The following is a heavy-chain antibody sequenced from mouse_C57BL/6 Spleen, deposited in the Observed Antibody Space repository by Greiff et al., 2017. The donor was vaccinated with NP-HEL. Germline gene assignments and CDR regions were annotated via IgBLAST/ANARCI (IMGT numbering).Heavy chain of an antibody. CDR2: IYPGDGDT. V-gene: IGHV1-82*01. CDR3: ATTGRDFDV. CDR1: GYAFSSSW. Sequence: QVQLQQSGPELVKPGASVKISCKASGYAFSSSWMNWVKQRPGKGLEWIGRIYPGDGDTNYNGKFKGKATLTADKSSSTAYMQLSSLTSEDSAVYFCATTGRDFDVWGTGTTVTVSS. J-gene: IGHJ1*03.